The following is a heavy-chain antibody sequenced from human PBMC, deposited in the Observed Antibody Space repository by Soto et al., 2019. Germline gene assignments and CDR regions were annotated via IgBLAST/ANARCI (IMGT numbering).Heavy chain of an antibody. CDR2: IYSSGGT. Sequence: QVQLQEAGPGLVKPSETLSLTCTVSGGAISGYYWTWIRQSAGKGLEWIGRIYSSGGTKYNPSLQSRVTMSLDTSLNPCPLRLSSVTAADKAVYYCARMQRFSASFDPWCQATLVTVSP. D-gene: IGHD3-3*01. J-gene: IGHJ5*02. CDR1: GGAISGYY. CDR3: ARMQRFSASFDP. V-gene: IGHV4-4*07.